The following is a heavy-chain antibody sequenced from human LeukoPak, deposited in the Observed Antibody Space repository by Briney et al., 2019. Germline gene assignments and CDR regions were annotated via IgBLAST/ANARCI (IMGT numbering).Heavy chain of an antibody. CDR2: ISGGGDIT. CDR3: VREDTPATANY. D-gene: IGHD2-21*02. J-gene: IGHJ4*02. Sequence: GGSLRLSCAASGFNFANHAMSWVRQTPGKGLEWVSAISGGGDITYYADSVTGRFTISRDNSKDTLFLQMHSLRPGDTAVYYCVREDTPATANYWGQGTLVTIFS. CDR1: GFNFANHA. V-gene: IGHV3-23*01.